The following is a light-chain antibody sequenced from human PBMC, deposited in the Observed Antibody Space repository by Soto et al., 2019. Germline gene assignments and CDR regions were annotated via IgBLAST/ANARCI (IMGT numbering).Light chain of an antibody. Sequence: EIVMTQSPVTLSVSPGERATLSCRASQTISNYLAWYQQKPGQAPRLLVYSASTRATGFPARFSGSGSGTEFTLTISSLQSEDVAIYYCHQYQTWPRTFGQGTKVEIK. CDR2: SAS. V-gene: IGKV3-15*01. CDR3: HQYQTWPRT. J-gene: IGKJ1*01. CDR1: QTISNY.